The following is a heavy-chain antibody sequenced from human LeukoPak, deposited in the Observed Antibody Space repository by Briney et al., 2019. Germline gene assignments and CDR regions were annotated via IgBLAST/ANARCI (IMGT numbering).Heavy chain of an antibody. CDR3: ARVSGSRSDY. Sequence: SVKVSCKASGGTFSSYAISWVRQAPGQGLEWMGRIIPILGIANYAQRFQGRVTITADKSTSTAYMELSSLRSEDTAVYYCARVSGSRSDYWGQGTLVTVSS. D-gene: IGHD1-26*01. CDR1: GGTFSSYA. CDR2: IIPILGIA. V-gene: IGHV1-69*04. J-gene: IGHJ4*02.